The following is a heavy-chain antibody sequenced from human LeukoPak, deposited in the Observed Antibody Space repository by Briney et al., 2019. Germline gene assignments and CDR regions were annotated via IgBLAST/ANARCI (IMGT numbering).Heavy chain of an antibody. CDR2: IYPGNSET. J-gene: IGHJ4*02. CDR1: GYSFTNYW. V-gene: IGHV5-51*01. Sequence: GESLKISCKGSGYSFTNYWIGWVRQMPGKGLEWMGIIYPGNSETRYSPSFQGQVTISADKSISTAYVQWSSLKASDTAMYYCARPNPHYCSGGSCYSGVYYFDYWGQGTLVTVSS. D-gene: IGHD2-15*01. CDR3: ARPNPHYCSGGSCYSGVYYFDY.